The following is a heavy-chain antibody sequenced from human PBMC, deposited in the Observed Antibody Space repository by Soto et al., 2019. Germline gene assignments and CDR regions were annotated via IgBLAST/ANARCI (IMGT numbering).Heavy chain of an antibody. Sequence: GGSLRLSCAASGFTFSSYAMHWVRQAPGKGLEWVAVIWYDGSNKYYADSVKGRFTISRDNSKNTLYLQMNSLRAEDTAVYYCARKELLVLFHDAFDIWGQGTMVTVSS. V-gene: IGHV3-33*08. CDR3: ARKELLVLFHDAFDI. CDR2: IWYDGSNK. J-gene: IGHJ3*02. D-gene: IGHD2-15*01. CDR1: GFTFSSYA.